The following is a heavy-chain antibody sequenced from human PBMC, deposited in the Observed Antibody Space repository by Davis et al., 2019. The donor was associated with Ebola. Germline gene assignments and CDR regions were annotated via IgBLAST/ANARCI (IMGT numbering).Heavy chain of an antibody. CDR1: GFTFSSYW. D-gene: IGHD5-24*01. Sequence: GESLKISCAASGFTFSSYWMNWVRQAPGRGLECVASINTDGSGKYYVESIKGRFTISRDNAKNSLYLQMSSLRAEDTAVYYCAKDRGWLQFDYWGQGALVTVSS. CDR2: INTDGSGK. J-gene: IGHJ4*02. CDR3: AKDRGWLQFDY. V-gene: IGHV3-7*03.